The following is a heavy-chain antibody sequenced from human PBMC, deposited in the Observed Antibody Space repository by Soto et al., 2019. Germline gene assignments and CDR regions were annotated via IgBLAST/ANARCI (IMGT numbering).Heavy chain of an antibody. D-gene: IGHD3-16*01. CDR2: IHYSGTT. CDR3: AREGGESSDGLYYFDS. V-gene: IGHV4-30-4*01. J-gene: IGHJ4*02. CDR1: GGSTSSDNY. Sequence: PSETLSLTCTVSGGSTSSDNYWSWIRQPPGKGLEWIGHIHYSGTTDYNPSLKSRLAISIDTSKNQFSLKLSSVTAADTAVYFCAREGGESSDGLYYFDSWGQGSLVTVS.